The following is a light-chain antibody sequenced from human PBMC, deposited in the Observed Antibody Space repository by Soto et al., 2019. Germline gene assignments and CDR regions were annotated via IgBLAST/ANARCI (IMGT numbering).Light chain of an antibody. CDR1: QSISSW. V-gene: IGKV1-5*03. CDR2: KAS. CDR3: QQYSIYSWT. Sequence: DIQMTQSPSTLSASVGDRVTITCRASQSISSWLAWYQQKPGKAPKLLIYKASNLESGVPSRFSGSGSGTEFTLTISSLQPDDFATYYCQQYSIYSWTFGQGTKVEIK. J-gene: IGKJ1*01.